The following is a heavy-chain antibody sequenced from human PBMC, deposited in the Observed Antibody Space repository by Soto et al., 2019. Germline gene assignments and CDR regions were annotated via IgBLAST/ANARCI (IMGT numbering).Heavy chain of an antibody. D-gene: IGHD2-15*01. J-gene: IGHJ4*02. CDR3: ARDFSPYCSGGSCPFDY. CDR2: INAGNGNT. V-gene: IGHV1-3*01. CDR1: GYTFTSYA. Sequence: ASVKVSCKASGYTFTSYAMYWVRQAPGQRLEWMGWINAGNGNTKYSQKFQGRVTITRDTSASTAYMELSSLRSEDTAVYYCARDFSPYCSGGSCPFDYWGQGTLVTVYS.